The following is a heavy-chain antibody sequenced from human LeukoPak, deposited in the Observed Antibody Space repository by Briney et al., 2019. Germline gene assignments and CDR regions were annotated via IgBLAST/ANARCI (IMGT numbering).Heavy chain of an antibody. Sequence: SETLSLTCTVSGASISSNNYYWGWVRQPPGKGLERIGSIYYLGTTYYNPSLESRVTMSVDTSKNQFSLRLTSVTAADTAVYYCARPLVGATQGFDCWGQGTLVTVSS. D-gene: IGHD1-26*01. CDR2: IYYLGTT. CDR3: ARPLVGATQGFDC. CDR1: GASISSNNYY. J-gene: IGHJ4*02. V-gene: IGHV4-39*01.